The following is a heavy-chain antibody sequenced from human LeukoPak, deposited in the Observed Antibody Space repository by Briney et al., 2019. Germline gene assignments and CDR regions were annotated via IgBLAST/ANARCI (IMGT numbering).Heavy chain of an antibody. V-gene: IGHV1-2*02. CDR2: INPNSGGT. CDR3: ASPSQGFGEPQGFHP. J-gene: IGHJ5*02. D-gene: IGHD3-10*01. Sequence: ASVKVSCKASGYTFTGYYMHWVRQAPGQGLEWMGWINPNSGGTNYAQKFQGRVTMTRDTSISTAYMELSRLRSDDTAVYYCASPSQGFGEPQGFHPWGQGTLVTVSS. CDR1: GYTFTGYY.